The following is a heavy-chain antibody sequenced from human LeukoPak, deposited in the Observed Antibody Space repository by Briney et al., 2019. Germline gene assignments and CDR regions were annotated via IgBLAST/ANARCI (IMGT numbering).Heavy chain of an antibody. CDR3: ARTRMTTYYFDY. D-gene: IGHD4-17*01. CDR2: IYNTGST. V-gene: IGHV4-59*12. J-gene: IGHJ4*02. Sequence: SETLSLTCTVSGGSISNYYWSWIRQSPGKGLEWIGYIYNTGSTYYNPSLKSRVTISVDTSKNQFSLKLSSVTAADTAVYYCARTRMTTYYFDYWGQGTLVTVSS. CDR1: GGSISNYY.